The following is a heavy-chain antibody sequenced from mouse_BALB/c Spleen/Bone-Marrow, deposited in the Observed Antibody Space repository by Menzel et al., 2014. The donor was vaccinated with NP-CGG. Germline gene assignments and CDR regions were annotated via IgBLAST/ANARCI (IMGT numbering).Heavy chain of an antibody. CDR2: IRNGGGST. CDR3: ARQIYFPYFDY. D-gene: IGHD2-1*01. Sequence: EVQGVESGGGLVQPGGSLKLSCAASGFTFSSYTMSWVRQTPEKRLEWVAYIRNGGGSTYYPDTVKGRFTISRDNAKNTLYLQMSSLKSEDTAMYYCARQIYFPYFDYWGQGTTLTVSS. CDR1: GFTFSSYT. V-gene: IGHV5-12-2*01. J-gene: IGHJ2*01.